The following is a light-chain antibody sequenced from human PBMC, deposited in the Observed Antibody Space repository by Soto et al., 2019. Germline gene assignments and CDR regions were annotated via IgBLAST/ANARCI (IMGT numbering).Light chain of an antibody. CDR3: QQYNSYSPET. CDR1: QSISSW. CDR2: DAS. Sequence: DIQMTQSPSTLSASVGDRVTITCRASQSISSWLAWYQQKPGQAPKLLIYDASSLESGVPSRSSGSGSETEFTLTISSLQPDDFATYYCQQYNSYSPETFGQGTKVEI. J-gene: IGKJ1*01. V-gene: IGKV1-5*01.